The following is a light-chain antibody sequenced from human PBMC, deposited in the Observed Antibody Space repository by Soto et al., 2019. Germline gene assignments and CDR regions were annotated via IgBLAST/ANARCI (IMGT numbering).Light chain of an antibody. CDR3: QQYDNSPRT. CDR2: GAS. J-gene: IGKJ1*01. V-gene: IGKV3-15*01. CDR1: QSVNSN. Sequence: EIMMTQSPVTLSVSPGERATLSCRASQSVNSNLAWYQQKPGQAPRLLIYGASTRATGIPASFIGNGSGTEFTLTASSLQPEDFAVYYCQQYDNSPRTFGQGTKVEIK.